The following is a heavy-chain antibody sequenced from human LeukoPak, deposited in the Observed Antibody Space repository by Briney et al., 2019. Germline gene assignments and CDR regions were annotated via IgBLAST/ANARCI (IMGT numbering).Heavy chain of an antibody. V-gene: IGHV3-53*05. Sequence: GGSLRLSCTVSGFTVTSTHMDWVRQAPGKGPEWVALIYDDGGTVCADSVKGRFTISRDNSKNMVYLQMNSLRPEDSAVYYCARDRAGRRSSWVEFDLWGQGTLVTVSS. CDR2: IYDDGGT. D-gene: IGHD3-10*01. J-gene: IGHJ5*02. CDR1: GFTVTSTH. CDR3: ARDRAGRRSSWVEFDL.